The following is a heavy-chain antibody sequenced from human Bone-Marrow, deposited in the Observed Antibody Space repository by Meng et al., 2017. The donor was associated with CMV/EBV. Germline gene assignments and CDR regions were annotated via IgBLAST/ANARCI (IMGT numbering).Heavy chain of an antibody. D-gene: IGHD6-6*01. CDR2: ISSSSSYI. CDR3: ARDDGSSSHYYYYGMYV. V-gene: IGHV3-21*01. Sequence: GGSLRLSCAASGFTFSSYSMNWVRQAPGKGLEWVSSISSSSSYIYYADSVKGRFTISRDNAKNSLYLQMNSLRAEDTAVYYCARDDGSSSHYYYYGMYVWGQGTTVTVSS. J-gene: IGHJ6*02. CDR1: GFTFSSYS.